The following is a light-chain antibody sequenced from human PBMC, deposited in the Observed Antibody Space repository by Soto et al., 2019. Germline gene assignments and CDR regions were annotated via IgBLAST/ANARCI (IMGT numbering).Light chain of an antibody. CDR3: QQYNSYWT. CDR2: DAS. CDR1: QSISSW. V-gene: IGKV1-5*01. J-gene: IGKJ1*01. Sequence: DIQMTQSPSTLSASVGDRVTITCRASQSISSWLVWYQQKPGKAPKLLIYDASSLESGVPSRFSGSGSGTKFTLTISSLHPDDFATYYCQQYNSYWTFVQGTKVDIK.